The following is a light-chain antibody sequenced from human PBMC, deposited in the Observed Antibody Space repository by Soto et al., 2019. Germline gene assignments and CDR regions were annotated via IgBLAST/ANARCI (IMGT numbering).Light chain of an antibody. Sequence: EIVLTQSPATLSLSPGERATLSCRASQSVSNYLAWFQQKPGKAPRLLIYDASNRATGIPARFSGSGSGTDFTLTIISLEPEDFAVSYCQQRSSWPLLTFGGGTKVEI. J-gene: IGKJ4*01. V-gene: IGKV3-11*01. CDR1: QSVSNY. CDR3: QQRSSWPLLT. CDR2: DAS.